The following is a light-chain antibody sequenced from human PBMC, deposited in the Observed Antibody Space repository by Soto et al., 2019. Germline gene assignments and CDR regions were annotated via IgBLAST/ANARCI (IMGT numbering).Light chain of an antibody. Sequence: DIQMTQSPSTLSASLGHRVTITCQAIQNISIGLAWYQQRPGRAPSPLIYDPPSLASGVPSTFSGSGSGTEFSLTTSNLRPDDFATYYCQNNHSFPITSGKGTR. CDR3: QNNHSFPIT. J-gene: IGKJ5*01. CDR2: DPP. V-gene: IGKV1-5*01. CDR1: QNISIG.